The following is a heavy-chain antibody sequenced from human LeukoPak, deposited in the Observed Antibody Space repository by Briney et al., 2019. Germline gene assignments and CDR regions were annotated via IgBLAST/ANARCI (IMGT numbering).Heavy chain of an antibody. Sequence: GGSLRLSCAGSGFTFDEYAMHWVRQAPGKGLEWVSGISWNSGSIAYADSVKGRFTISRDNAKNLLFLQMSSLRAADTAMYYCVKGHCSSSTCFPNYYYYMDVWGTGTTVTVSS. D-gene: IGHD2-2*01. CDR3: VKGHCSSSTCFPNYYYYMDV. V-gene: IGHV3-9*01. CDR1: GFTFDEYA. CDR2: ISWNSGSI. J-gene: IGHJ6*03.